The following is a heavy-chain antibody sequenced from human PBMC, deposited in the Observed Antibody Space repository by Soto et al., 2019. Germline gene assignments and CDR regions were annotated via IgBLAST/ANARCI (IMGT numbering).Heavy chain of an antibody. CDR3: AREGGLVVPAAPREYNWFDP. J-gene: IGHJ5*02. V-gene: IGHV3-66*01. CDR1: GFTVSSNY. D-gene: IGHD2-2*01. Sequence: EVQLVESGGGLVQPGGSLRLSCAASGFTVSSNYMSWVRQAPGKGLEWVSVIYSGGSTYYADSVKGRFTISRDNSKNTLFLQMNSLRAEDTAVYYCAREGGLVVPAAPREYNWFDPWGQGTLVTVSS. CDR2: IYSGGST.